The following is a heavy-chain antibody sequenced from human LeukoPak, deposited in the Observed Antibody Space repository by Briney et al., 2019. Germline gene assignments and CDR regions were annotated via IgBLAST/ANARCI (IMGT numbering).Heavy chain of an antibody. CDR2: INSDGSST. D-gene: IGHD6-19*01. Sequence: GGSLRLSCAASGFTFSSYWMHWVRQAPGKGLVWVSRINSDGSSTSYADSVKGRFTISRDNAKNTLYLQMNSLRAEDTAVNYCARGGSAWAIDCWGQGTLVTVSS. CDR3: ARGGSAWAIDC. J-gene: IGHJ4*02. CDR1: GFTFSSYW. V-gene: IGHV3-74*01.